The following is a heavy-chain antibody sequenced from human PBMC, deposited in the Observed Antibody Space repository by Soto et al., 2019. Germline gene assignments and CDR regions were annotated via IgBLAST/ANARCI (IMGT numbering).Heavy chain of an antibody. D-gene: IGHD6-19*01. CDR3: ARSIAVAGTFDY. Sequence: ASVNGSCKASGYTFTGYYMHWVRQAPGQGLEWMGWINPNSGGTNYAQKFQGWVTMTRDTSISTAYMELSRLRSDDTAVYYCARSIAVAGTFDYWGQGTLVTVSS. CDR2: INPNSGGT. J-gene: IGHJ4*02. CDR1: GYTFTGYY. V-gene: IGHV1-2*04.